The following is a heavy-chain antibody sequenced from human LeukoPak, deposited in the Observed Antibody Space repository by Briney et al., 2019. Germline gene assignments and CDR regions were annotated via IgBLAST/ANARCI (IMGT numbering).Heavy chain of an antibody. CDR1: GFTVSSNF. V-gene: IGHV4-4*02. J-gene: IGHJ4*02. CDR2: IYHSGST. CDR3: ARVAENSGYDG. D-gene: IGHD5-12*01. Sequence: GSLRLSCAASGFTVSSNFMNWVRQPPGKGLEWIGEIYHSGSTNYNPSLKSRVTISVDKSKNQFSLKLSSVTAADTAVYYCARVAENSGYDGWGQGTLVTVSS.